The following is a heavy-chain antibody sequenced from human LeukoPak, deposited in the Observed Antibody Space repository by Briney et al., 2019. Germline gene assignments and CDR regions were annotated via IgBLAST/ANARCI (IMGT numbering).Heavy chain of an antibody. Sequence: GGSLRLSCTASGFTLSSYAIHWVRQAPGKGLEWVSVIYLDGSKIYYADSVKGRFTISRDNSKNTLYLEMNSLRAEDTAVYYCAKEVYYYGSGSYYSANYIDYWGQGTLVTVSS. D-gene: IGHD3-10*01. V-gene: IGHV3-33*03. CDR2: IYLDGSKI. J-gene: IGHJ4*02. CDR3: AKEVYYYGSGSYYSANYIDY. CDR1: GFTLSSYA.